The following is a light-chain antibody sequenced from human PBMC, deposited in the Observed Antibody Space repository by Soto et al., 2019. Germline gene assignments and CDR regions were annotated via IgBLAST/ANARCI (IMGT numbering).Light chain of an antibody. Sequence: EIVMTQSPATLSVSPGERASFSCGASQSIGHNLAWYQQKPGRPPRLLIYAASTRATGVPARFSGGGSETAFTLNISSLQSEDFAVYYCQQYTQWPLLSFGSGTRVDIK. CDR2: AAS. CDR3: QQYTQWPLLS. J-gene: IGKJ3*01. CDR1: QSIGHN. V-gene: IGKV3-15*01.